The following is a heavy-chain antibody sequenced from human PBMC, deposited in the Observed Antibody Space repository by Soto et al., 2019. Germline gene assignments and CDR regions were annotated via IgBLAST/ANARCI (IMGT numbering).Heavy chain of an antibody. J-gene: IGHJ6*03. CDR2: IYYSGST. CDR3: AGTPIAAAATYYYSYMDV. CDR1: GGSISSYY. D-gene: IGHD6-13*01. V-gene: IGHV4-59*08. Sequence: SQTLSLTCTVSGGSISSYYWSWIRQPPGKGLEWIGYIYYSGSTNYNPSLKSRVTISVDTSKNQFSLKLSSVTAADTAVYYCAGTPIAAAATYYYSYMDVWGKGTTVTVSS.